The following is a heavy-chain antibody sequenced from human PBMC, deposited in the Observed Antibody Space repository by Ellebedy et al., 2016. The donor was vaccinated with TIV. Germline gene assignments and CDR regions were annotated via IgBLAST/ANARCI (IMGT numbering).Heavy chain of an antibody. V-gene: IGHV3-30-3*01. J-gene: IGHJ5*02. CDR1: GFTFSSYA. CDR3: ARDAAVAGVHNWFDP. D-gene: IGHD6-19*01. Sequence: GESLKISCAASGFTFSSYAMHWVRQAPGKGLEWVAVMSYDGSIKFYTDSVKGRFTISRDNSKNTLYLEVNSLRAEDTAMYYCARDAAVAGVHNWFDPWGQGTLVTVSS. CDR2: MSYDGSIK.